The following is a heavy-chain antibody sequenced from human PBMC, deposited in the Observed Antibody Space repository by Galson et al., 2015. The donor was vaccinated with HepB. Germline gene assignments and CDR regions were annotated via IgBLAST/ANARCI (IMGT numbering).Heavy chain of an antibody. CDR1: GFTVSSNY. V-gene: IGHV3-66*02. CDR3: ARDSRYYYDSSGYEY. Sequence: SLRLSCAASGFTVSSNYMSWVRQAPGKGLEWVSVIYSGGSTYYADSVKGRFTISRDNSKNTLYLQMNSLRAEDTAAYYCARDSRYYYDSSGYEYWGQGTLVTVSS. CDR2: IYSGGST. J-gene: IGHJ4*02. D-gene: IGHD3-22*01.